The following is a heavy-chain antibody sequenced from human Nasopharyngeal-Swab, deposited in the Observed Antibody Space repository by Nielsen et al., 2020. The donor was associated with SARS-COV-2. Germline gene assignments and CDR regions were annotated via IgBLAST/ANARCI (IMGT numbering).Heavy chain of an antibody. Sequence: SETRSLTCTVPGGSISTSYWSWIRKPPGKGLEWIGYIYYSGSTNYNPSLKSRVTISVDTSKNQFSLKLSSVTAADTAVYYRARADYYYDRSGYFAGYYFDYWDQGTLVTVSS. V-gene: IGHV4-59*01. D-gene: IGHD3-22*01. CDR2: IYYSGST. CDR1: GGSISTSY. J-gene: IGHJ4*02. CDR3: ARADYYYDRSGYFAGYYFDY.